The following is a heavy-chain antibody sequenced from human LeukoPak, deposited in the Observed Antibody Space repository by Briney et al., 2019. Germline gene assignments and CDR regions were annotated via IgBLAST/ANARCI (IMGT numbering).Heavy chain of an antibody. D-gene: IGHD3-22*01. J-gene: IGHJ4*02. V-gene: IGHV4-59*01. CDR2: IYYSGST. CDR3: ARGSHYYDSSGYLYYFDY. Sequence: SETLSLTCTVSGGSISSYYWGWIRQPPGKGLEWIGYIYYSGSTNYNPSLKSRVTISVDTSKNQFSLKLSSVTAADTAVYYCARGSHYYDSSGYLYYFDYWGQGTLVTVSS. CDR1: GGSISSYY.